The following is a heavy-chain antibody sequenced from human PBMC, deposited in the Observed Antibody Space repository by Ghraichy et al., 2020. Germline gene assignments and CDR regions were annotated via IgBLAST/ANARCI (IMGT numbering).Heavy chain of an antibody. D-gene: IGHD3-3*01. Sequence: SETLSLTCAVYGGSFSGYYWSWIRQPPGKGLEWIGEINHSGSTNYNPSLKSRVTISVDTSKNQFSLKLSSVTAADTAVYYCASWNGGPNPIGIWGQGTMVTVSS. CDR3: ASWNGGPNPIGI. V-gene: IGHV4-34*01. CDR1: GGSFSGYY. CDR2: INHSGST. J-gene: IGHJ3*02.